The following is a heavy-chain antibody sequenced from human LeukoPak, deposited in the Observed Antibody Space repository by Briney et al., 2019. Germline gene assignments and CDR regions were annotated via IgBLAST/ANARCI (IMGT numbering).Heavy chain of an antibody. J-gene: IGHJ4*02. CDR3: ARGPSYSSSTFHFDY. D-gene: IGHD6-6*01. CDR2: ISSSSSTI. CDR1: GFTFSSYS. V-gene: IGHV3-48*01. Sequence: PGGSLRLSCAASGFTFSSYSMNWVRQAPGKGLEWVSYISSSSSTIYYADSVKGRFTISRGNAKNSLYLQMNSLRAEDTAVYYCARGPSYSSSTFHFDYWGQGTLVTVSS.